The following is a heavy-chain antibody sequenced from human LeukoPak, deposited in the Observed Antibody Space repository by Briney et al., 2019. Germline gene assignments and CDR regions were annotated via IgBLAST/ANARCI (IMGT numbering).Heavy chain of an antibody. CDR1: GYTFTGYY. J-gene: IGHJ6*02. CDR3: ARGGYDFVYYYYGMDV. Sequence: ASVKVSCKASGYTFTGYYMHWVRQAPGQGLEWMGRINPNSGGTNYVQKLQGRVTMSRDTSISTAYMELSRLRSDDTAVYYCARGGYDFVYYYYGMDVWGQGTTVTVSS. CDR2: INPNSGGT. D-gene: IGHD3-3*01. V-gene: IGHV1-2*06.